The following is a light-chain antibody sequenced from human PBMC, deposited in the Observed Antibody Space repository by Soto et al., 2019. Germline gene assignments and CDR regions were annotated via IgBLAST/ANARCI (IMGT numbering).Light chain of an antibody. V-gene: IGKV3-20*01. Sequence: EIVLTQSPGTLSLSPGERATLSCRASQSVSSSYLAWYQQKPGQAPRLLIYDASSRATGIADRFSSSGSGTDFPLTISRLSPEVFALYYCQHYGTSPFTFGPGTKVDIK. CDR1: QSVSSSY. CDR3: QHYGTSPFT. CDR2: DAS. J-gene: IGKJ3*01.